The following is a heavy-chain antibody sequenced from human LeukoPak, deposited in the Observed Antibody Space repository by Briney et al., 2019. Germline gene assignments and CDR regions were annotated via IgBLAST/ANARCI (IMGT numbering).Heavy chain of an antibody. CDR3: RCSLDF. J-gene: IGHJ4*02. CDR1: GFTFSIYW. D-gene: IGHD2-15*01. V-gene: IGHV3-74*01. CDR2: VNSDGSSP. Sequence: GGSLRLSCAASGFTFSIYWMHWVRHAPGEGQGWVSHVNSDGSSPTYDDSVKGRFTVSRDNAKNTLYLQLNSLRAEDTAMYCVRCSLDFWGQGTLVTVSS.